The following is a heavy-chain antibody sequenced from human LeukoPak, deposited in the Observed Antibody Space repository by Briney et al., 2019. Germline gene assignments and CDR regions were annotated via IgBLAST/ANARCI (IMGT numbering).Heavy chain of an antibody. CDR1: GYTFSNYG. D-gene: IGHD2-2*01. V-gene: IGHV1-18*01. J-gene: IGHJ6*02. Sequence: ASVQVSCKASGYTFSNYGISCVRQAPGQGLEWMGWISAYNGNRNYAQKLQGRVTMTTDTSTSIAYMELRSLRSDDTAVYYCARDSNIVVVPAATYYYYYGMDVWGQGTTGTVSS. CDR3: ARDSNIVVVPAATYYYYYGMDV. CDR2: ISAYNGNR.